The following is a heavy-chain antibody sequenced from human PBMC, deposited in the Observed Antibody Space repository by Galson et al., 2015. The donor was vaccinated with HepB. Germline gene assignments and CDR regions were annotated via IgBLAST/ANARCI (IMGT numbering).Heavy chain of an antibody. V-gene: IGHV1-69*10. J-gene: IGHJ6*03. CDR1: GGTFSSYA. CDR3: ARSGKKHDGSYYYMDV. D-gene: IGHD1-1*01. CDR2: IIPILGIA. Sequence: SVKVSCKASGGTFSSYAISWVRQAPGQGLEWMGGIIPILGIANYAQKFQGRVTITADKSTSTAYMELSSLRSEDTAVYYCARSGKKHDGSYYYMDVWGKGTTVTVSS.